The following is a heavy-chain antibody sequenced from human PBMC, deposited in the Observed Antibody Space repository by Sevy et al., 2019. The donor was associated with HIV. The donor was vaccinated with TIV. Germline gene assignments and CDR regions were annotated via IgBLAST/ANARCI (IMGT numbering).Heavy chain of an antibody. CDR2: ISGSGATT. Sequence: GGSLRLSCGVSGFAFSTYAMTWVRQTPGKGLEWVSIISGSGATTSYADSVKGRCTSSTDNSKNTLDLQMNRLSAEDTAVSYLATRRSGVLKPPYYFDYWGQGTLVTVSS. CDR3: ATRRSGVLKPPYYFDY. V-gene: IGHV3-23*01. CDR1: GFAFSTYA. D-gene: IGHD3-10*01. J-gene: IGHJ4*02.